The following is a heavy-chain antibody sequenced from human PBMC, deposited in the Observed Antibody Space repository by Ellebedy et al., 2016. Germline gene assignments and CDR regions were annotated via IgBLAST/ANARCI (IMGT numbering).Heavy chain of an antibody. CDR2: ISYDGSNK. D-gene: IGHD3-16*02. J-gene: IGHJ4*02. Sequence: GESLKISXAASGFTFSSYAMHWVRQAPGKGLEWVAVISYDGSNKYYADSVKGRFTISRDNSKNTLYLQMNSLRAEDTAVYYCARDQWMITFGGVIGYWGQGTLVTVSS. CDR3: ARDQWMITFGGVIGY. V-gene: IGHV3-30-3*01. CDR1: GFTFSSYA.